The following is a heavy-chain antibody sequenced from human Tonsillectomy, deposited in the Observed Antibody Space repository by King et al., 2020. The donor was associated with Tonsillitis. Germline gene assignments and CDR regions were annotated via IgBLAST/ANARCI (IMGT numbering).Heavy chain of an antibody. V-gene: IGHV3-23*04. D-gene: IGHD6-19*01. Sequence: VQLVESGGDLVQPGGSLRLSCAASGFTFSSYAMSWVRQAPGKGLEWVSTISGSGGSTYDADSVKGRLTISRDNSKNTLYLQMNSLRAEDTAVYYCAKGAPGIAVAGSGAFDYWGQGTLVTVSS. CDR1: GFTFSSYA. CDR2: ISGSGGST. CDR3: AKGAPGIAVAGSGAFDY. J-gene: IGHJ4*02.